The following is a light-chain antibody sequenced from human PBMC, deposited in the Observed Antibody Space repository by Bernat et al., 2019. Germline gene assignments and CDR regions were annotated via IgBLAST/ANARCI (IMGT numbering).Light chain of an antibody. CDR1: NIESKS. CDR2: YDS. V-gene: IGLV3-21*04. Sequence: SYVLTQPPSVSVAPGKTAGITCGGNNIESKSVHWYQQESGQAPVLVINYDSDRPSGIPERFSGSNSGNTATLTISRVEAGDEADHYCHVGDSDSHHVIFGGGTKLAVL. CDR3: HVGDSDSHHVI. J-gene: IGLJ2*01.